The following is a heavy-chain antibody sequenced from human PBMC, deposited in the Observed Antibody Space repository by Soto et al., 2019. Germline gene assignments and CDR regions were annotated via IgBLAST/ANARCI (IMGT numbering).Heavy chain of an antibody. D-gene: IGHD3-16*01. CDR1: GFTFSSYN. J-gene: IGHJ4*03. CDR2: ISYVGSDK. V-gene: IGHV3-30*18. Sequence: QVQLVESGGGVVQPGRSLRLSCAASGFTFSSYNMHWVRQAPGKGLEWVAVISYVGSDKFYADSVKGRFSVSRDNSKNTLFLQVNNLKPEATAVYYCAKFGGGYFDYWGHGTLVTVSP. CDR3: AKFGGGYFDY.